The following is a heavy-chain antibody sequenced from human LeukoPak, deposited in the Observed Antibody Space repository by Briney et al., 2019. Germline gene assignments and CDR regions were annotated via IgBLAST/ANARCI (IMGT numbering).Heavy chain of an antibody. V-gene: IGHV4-59*08. CDR2: IYYSGST. D-gene: IGHD3-16*01. J-gene: IGHJ4*02. CDR3: ARRREGEYYFDY. CDR1: GGSISSYY. Sequence: PETLSLTCTVSGGSISSYYWSWIRQPPGKGLEWIGYIYYSGSTNYNPSLKSRVTISVDTSKNQFSLKLSSVTAADTAVYYCARRREGEYYFDYWGQGTLVTVSS.